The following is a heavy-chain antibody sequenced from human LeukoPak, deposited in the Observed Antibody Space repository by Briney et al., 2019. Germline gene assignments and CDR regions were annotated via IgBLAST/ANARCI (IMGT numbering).Heavy chain of an antibody. V-gene: IGHV5-51*01. CDR3: ARSPSVVTATDY. Sequence: GESLKISCKGSGYSFTSYWIGWVRQMPGKGLEWMGIIYPGDSDTIYSPSFQGPVTISADKSISTAYLQWSSLKASDTAMYYWARSPSVVTATDYWGQGTLVTVSS. D-gene: IGHD2-21*02. CDR2: IYPGDSDT. J-gene: IGHJ4*02. CDR1: GYSFTSYW.